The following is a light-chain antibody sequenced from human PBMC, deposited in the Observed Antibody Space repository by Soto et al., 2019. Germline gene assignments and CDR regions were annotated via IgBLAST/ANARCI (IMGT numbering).Light chain of an antibody. CDR1: SSDVGGYNY. Sequence: QSALTQPASVSGSPGQSITISCTGTSSDVGGYNYVSWYQQRPGKAPKLMIYEVSNRPSGVSNRFSGSKSGNTASLTISGLQAEDEADYYCNSYTSSATYVFGTGTKVTVL. J-gene: IGLJ1*01. CDR2: EVS. V-gene: IGLV2-14*01. CDR3: NSYTSSATYV.